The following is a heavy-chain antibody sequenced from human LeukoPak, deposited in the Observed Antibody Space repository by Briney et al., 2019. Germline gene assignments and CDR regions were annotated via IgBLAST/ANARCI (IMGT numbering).Heavy chain of an antibody. J-gene: IGHJ4*02. CDR3: ATSSEGGYSYGSDIDY. CDR2: INPNSGGT. V-gene: IGHV1-2*06. CDR1: GYTFTAYY. Sequence: APVTVACKASGYTFTAYYMYWVRQAPGHGIECMGRINPNSGGTNYAQKFQGRVTMTRDTSISTAYMELSRLTSDDTAVYYCATSSEGGYSYGSDIDYWGQGTLVTVSS. D-gene: IGHD5-18*01.